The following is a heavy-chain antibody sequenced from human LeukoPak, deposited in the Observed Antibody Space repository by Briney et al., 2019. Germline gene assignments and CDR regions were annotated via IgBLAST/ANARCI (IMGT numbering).Heavy chain of an antibody. J-gene: IGHJ4*02. CDR1: GFTFSSYW. Sequence: GGSLRLSCAASGFTFSSYWMSWVRQAPGKGLEWVANIKQDGSEKYYADSVRGRFTISRDNSKNTVYVQMNSLRAEDTAVYYCGASNLLTGYFSLNYWGQGTLVTVSS. CDR3: GASNLLTGYFSLNY. D-gene: IGHD3-9*01. CDR2: IKQDGSEK. V-gene: IGHV3-7*01.